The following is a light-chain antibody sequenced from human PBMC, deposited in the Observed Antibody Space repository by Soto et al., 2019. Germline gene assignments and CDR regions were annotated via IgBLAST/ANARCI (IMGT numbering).Light chain of an antibody. CDR2: GAS. CDR3: QHYRTS. J-gene: IGKJ4*01. CDR1: QSVSSSY. V-gene: IGKV3-20*01. Sequence: EIVLTQSPGTLSLSPGERATLSCRASQSVSSSYLAWYQQKPGQPPRLLIFGASSRATGIPDMFTGSGSGTDFTITITSLEREDFAVYYCQHYRTSFGGGTKVEIK.